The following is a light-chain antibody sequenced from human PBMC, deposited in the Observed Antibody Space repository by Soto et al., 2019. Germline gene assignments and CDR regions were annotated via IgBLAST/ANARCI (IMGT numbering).Light chain of an antibody. CDR3: QHYNSYSEA. J-gene: IGKJ1*01. CDR1: QTISSW. V-gene: IGKV1-5*03. CDR2: KAS. Sequence: DLQVTQSPSTLSGSVGDRVTITCRASQTISSWLAWYQQKPGKAPKILIYKASSLESGVPSRFSGSGSGTEFTLTISSLQPDDFATYYCQHYNSYSEAFGQGTKVDI.